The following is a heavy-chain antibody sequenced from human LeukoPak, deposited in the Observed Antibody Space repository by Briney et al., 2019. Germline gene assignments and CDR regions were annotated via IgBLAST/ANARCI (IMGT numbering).Heavy chain of an antibody. D-gene: IGHD2-21*01. V-gene: IGHV3-74*01. Sequence: GGSLRLSCAASGFTFSSYWMHWVRQAPGKGLVWVSHVNTDGRSTSYGDSVKGRFTISRDNAKNTLYMQMNSLRAEDTAVYYCVRDVWGDRDSYFDQWGQGTLVTVST. J-gene: IGHJ4*02. CDR2: VNTDGRST. CDR1: GFTFSSYW. CDR3: VRDVWGDRDSYFDQ.